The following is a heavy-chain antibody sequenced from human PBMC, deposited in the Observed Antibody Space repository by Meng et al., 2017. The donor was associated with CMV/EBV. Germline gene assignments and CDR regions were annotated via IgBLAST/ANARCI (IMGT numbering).Heavy chain of an antibody. Sequence: SYAMHWVRQAPGKGLEWVAVISYDGSDKYYADSVKGRFTISRDNAKNSLYLQMNSLRAEDTAVYYCARTGHTLLTIFGVVIIKDFDYWGQGTLVTVSS. CDR3: ARTGHTLLTIFGVVIIKDFDY. CDR2: ISYDGSDK. D-gene: IGHD3-3*01. V-gene: IGHV3-30*04. CDR1: SYA. J-gene: IGHJ4*02.